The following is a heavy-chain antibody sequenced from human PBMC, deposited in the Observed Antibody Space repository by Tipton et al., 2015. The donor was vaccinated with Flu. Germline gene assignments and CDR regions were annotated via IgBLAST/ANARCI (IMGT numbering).Heavy chain of an antibody. Sequence: SLRLSCAASGFTFSSYAMSWVRQAPGKGLEFVSTISNSGDTYYADSVKGRFTISRDNSKNTLHLQMNSLRAEDAAVYYCAKKGGILVRNWYFHLWGRGTLVTVSS. J-gene: IGHJ2*01. CDR3: AKKGGILVRNWYFHL. D-gene: IGHD2-21*01. V-gene: IGHV3-23*01. CDR2: ISNSGDT. CDR1: GFTFSSYA.